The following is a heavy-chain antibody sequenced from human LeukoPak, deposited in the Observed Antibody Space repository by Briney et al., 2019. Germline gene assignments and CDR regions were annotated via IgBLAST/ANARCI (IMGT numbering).Heavy chain of an antibody. V-gene: IGHV3-48*04. CDR3: ARVGGYYDSSGYYLTYDYHFDY. CDR2: ISSSSSTI. CDR1: GFTFSSHN. Sequence: GGSLRLSCAASGFTFSSHNMNWVRQAPGKGLEWVSYISSSSSTIYYADSVKGRFTISRDNAKNSLYLQMNSLRAEDTAVYYCARVGGYYDSSGYYLTYDYHFDYWGQGTLVTVSS. J-gene: IGHJ4*02. D-gene: IGHD3-22*01.